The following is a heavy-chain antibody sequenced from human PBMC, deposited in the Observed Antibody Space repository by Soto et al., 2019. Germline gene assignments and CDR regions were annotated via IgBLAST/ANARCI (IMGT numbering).Heavy chain of an antibody. Sequence: NPSETLSLTCAVYGGSLSGDYGSWIRQPPGKGLEWIGEINHSGSTNYNPSLKSRLIISVDTSRNQFSLRLTSVTAADTAVYYCARGLYDLRSGDRFDIWGQGTLVTVSS. J-gene: IGHJ3*02. D-gene: IGHD3-3*01. CDR3: ARGLYDLRSGDRFDI. CDR1: GGSLSGDY. V-gene: IGHV4-34*01. CDR2: INHSGST.